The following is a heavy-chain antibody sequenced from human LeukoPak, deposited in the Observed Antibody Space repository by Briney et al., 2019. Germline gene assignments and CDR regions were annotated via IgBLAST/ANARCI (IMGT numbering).Heavy chain of an antibody. J-gene: IGHJ4*02. V-gene: IGHV5-51*01. CDR2: IYPGDSDP. D-gene: IGHD6-13*01. Sequence: GASLQISCKCSGYTFTTYWIGWVRQLPGKGLEWMGIIYPGDSDPRYSPSFQGQVTISADKSISTAYLQWSSLKASDSAMYYCVRHGLGSSWFGFDYWGQGTLVTVSS. CDR3: VRHGLGSSWFGFDY. CDR1: GYTFTTYW.